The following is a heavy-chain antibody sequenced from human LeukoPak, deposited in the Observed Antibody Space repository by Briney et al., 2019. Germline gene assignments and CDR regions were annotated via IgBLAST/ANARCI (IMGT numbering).Heavy chain of an antibody. CDR1: GGSISSGSYY. CDR3: ATYGGTGYYGFAY. Sequence: SETLSLTCTVSGGSISSGSYYWSWIRQPAGKGLEWIGRIYTSGSTNYNPSLKSRVTISVDTSKNQFSLKLSSVTAADTAVYYCATYGGTGYYGFAYWGQGTLVTVSS. J-gene: IGHJ4*02. V-gene: IGHV4-61*02. D-gene: IGHD3/OR15-3a*01. CDR2: IYTSGST.